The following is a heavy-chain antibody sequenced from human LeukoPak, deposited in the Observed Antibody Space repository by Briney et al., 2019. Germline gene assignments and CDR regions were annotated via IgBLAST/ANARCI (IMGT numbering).Heavy chain of an antibody. CDR1: GFTFSSYG. D-gene: IGHD6-19*01. J-gene: IGHJ4*02. V-gene: IGHV3-23*01. CDR3: AKVYSAGWYPGYFDY. CDR2: ISGSGGST. Sequence: GGTLRLSCAASGFTFSSYGMSWVRQAPGKGLEWVSAISGSGGSTFYADSVKGRFTISRDNSKNTLYLQMNSLRAEDTAVYYCAKVYSAGWYPGYFDYWGQGTLVTVSS.